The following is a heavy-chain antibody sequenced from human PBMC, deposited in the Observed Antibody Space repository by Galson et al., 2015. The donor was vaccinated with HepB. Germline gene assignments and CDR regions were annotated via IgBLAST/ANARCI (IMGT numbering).Heavy chain of an antibody. CDR3: ARDKEWRYGWFDP. CDR2: IYYSGST. CDR1: GGSISSYY. D-gene: IGHD3-3*01. J-gene: IGHJ5*02. V-gene: IGHV4-59*01. Sequence: ETLSLTCTVSGGSISSYYWSWIRQPPGKGLEWIGYIYYSGSTNYNPSLKSRVTISVDTSKNQFSLKLSSVTAADTAVYYCARDKEWRYGWFDPWGQGTLVTVSS.